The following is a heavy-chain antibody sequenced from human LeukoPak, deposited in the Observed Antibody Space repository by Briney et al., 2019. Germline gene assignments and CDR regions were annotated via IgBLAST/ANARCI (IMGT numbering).Heavy chain of an antibody. Sequence: ASVKVSCKASEYTFTNYYLHWVRQAPGQGLEWMGIINPSGGTTRYAQKFQGRVTMTRDTSTTTVYMEVSSLRSEDTAVYYCATAHFGDYGNDYYHCYMDVWGKGTTVTVS. CDR2: INPSGGTT. V-gene: IGHV1-46*01. D-gene: IGHD4-17*01. J-gene: IGHJ6*03. CDR1: EYTFTNYY. CDR3: ATAHFGDYGNDYYHCYMDV.